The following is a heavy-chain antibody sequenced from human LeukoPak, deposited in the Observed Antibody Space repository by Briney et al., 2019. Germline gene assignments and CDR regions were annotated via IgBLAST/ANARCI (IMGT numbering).Heavy chain of an antibody. CDR2: FDPEDGET. CDR3: ARGNRYCSSTSCYNWFDP. CDR1: GYTLTELS. D-gene: IGHD2-2*01. J-gene: IGHJ5*02. V-gene: IGHV1-24*01. Sequence: ASVKVSCKVSGYTLTELSMHWVRQAPGKGLEWMGGFDPEDGETIYAQKFQGRVTMTEDTSTDTAYMELSSLRSEDTAVYYCARGNRYCSSTSCYNWFDPWGQGTLVTVSS.